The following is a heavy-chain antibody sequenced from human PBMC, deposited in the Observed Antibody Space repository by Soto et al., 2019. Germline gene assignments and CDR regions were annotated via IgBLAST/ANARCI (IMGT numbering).Heavy chain of an antibody. CDR2: INAGNGQT. Sequence: GASVKVSCKASGYTFTIYTLHWVRQAPGQRPEWMGWINAGNGQTKYSQKFQVRVTITRDTSASTVYMELSSLRSEDTAVYYCARGGLAHGYSVRAAAGFDPWGQGTLVTVSS. CDR1: GYTFTIYT. CDR3: ARGGLAHGYSVRAAAGFDP. J-gene: IGHJ5*02. V-gene: IGHV1-3*01. D-gene: IGHD4-4*01.